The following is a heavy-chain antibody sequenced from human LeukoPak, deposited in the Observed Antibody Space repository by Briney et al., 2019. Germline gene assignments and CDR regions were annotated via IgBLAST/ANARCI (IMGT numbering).Heavy chain of an antibody. J-gene: IGHJ3*02. CDR2: IKQDRSEK. D-gene: IGHD3-16*02. CDR1: GFTFTNYW. Sequence: GGSLRLSCAASGFTFTNYWMSWVCQAPGKGLELVANIKQDRSEKYYVDSVKGRFTISRDNAKNSLYLQMNSLRAEDTAVYYCARLHPYYDYVWGSYRQTYAFDIWGQGTMVTVSS. V-gene: IGHV3-7*01. CDR3: ARLHPYYDYVWGSYRQTYAFDI.